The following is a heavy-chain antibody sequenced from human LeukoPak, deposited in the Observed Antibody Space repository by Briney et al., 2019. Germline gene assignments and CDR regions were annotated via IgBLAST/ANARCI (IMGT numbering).Heavy chain of an antibody. V-gene: IGHV1-46*04. CDR3: ARAVAAWGYFDC. J-gene: IGHJ4*02. D-gene: IGHD6-19*01. CDR2: INPSGGST. CDR1: GYTFTSYY. Sequence: ASVKVSCKASGYTFTSYYIHWVRQAPGQGLEWMGIINPSGGSTSYAQHLQDRVTMTRDTSTSTVYMELTSLRSEDTAVYYCARAVAAWGYFDCWGQGTLVTVSS.